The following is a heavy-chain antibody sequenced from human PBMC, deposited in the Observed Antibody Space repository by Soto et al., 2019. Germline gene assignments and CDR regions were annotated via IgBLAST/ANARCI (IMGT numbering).Heavy chain of an antibody. CDR2: IIPMSGRP. CDR1: GGTFNSYS. Sequence: QLVQSGAEVKKPGSSVKVSCQASGGTFNSYSVDWLRQGPGQGLEWMGGIIPMSGRPNYAQRFQGRVTFSADKSTSTVYMEVSSLTYEDTAVYYCARRGRESANWFDPWGQGTLVTVSS. V-gene: IGHV1-69*06. J-gene: IGHJ5*02. CDR3: ARRGRESANWFDP.